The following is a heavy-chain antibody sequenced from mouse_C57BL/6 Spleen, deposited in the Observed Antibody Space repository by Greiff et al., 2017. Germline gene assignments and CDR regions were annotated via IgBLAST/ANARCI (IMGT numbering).Heavy chain of an antibody. D-gene: IGHD1-1*01. CDR2: INPNNGGT. CDR3: ARESGITTVVAPCFDY. J-gene: IGHJ2*01. CDR1: GYTFTDYN. V-gene: IGHV1-22*01. Sequence: DVQLQESGPELVKPGASVKMSCKASGYTFTDYNMHWVKQSHGKSLEWIGYINPNNGGTSYNQKFKGKATLTVNKSSSTAYMERRSLTSEDSAVYYCARESGITTVVAPCFDYWGQGTTLTVSS.